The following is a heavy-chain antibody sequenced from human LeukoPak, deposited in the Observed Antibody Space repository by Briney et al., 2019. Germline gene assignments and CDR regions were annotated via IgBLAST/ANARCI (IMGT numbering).Heavy chain of an antibody. Sequence: PRASVKVSCKASGYTFTSYAMHWVRQAPGQRLEWMGWINAGNGNTKYSQKFQGRVTMTRDTSTSTVYMELSSLRSEDTAVYYCARANKLGNVVLPFYWGQGTLVTVSS. CDR1: GYTFTSYA. J-gene: IGHJ4*02. D-gene: IGHD7-27*01. V-gene: IGHV1-3*01. CDR3: ARANKLGNVVLPFY. CDR2: INAGNGNT.